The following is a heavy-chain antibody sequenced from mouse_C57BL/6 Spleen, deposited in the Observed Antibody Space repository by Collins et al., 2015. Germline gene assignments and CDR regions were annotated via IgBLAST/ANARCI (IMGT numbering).Heavy chain of an antibody. J-gene: IGHJ3*01. Sequence: QIQLVQSGPELKKPGKTVKISCKASGYTFTNYGMNWVKQAPGKGLKWMGWINTYTGEPTYADDFKGRFAFSLETSASTAYLQINNLKNEDMATYFCAREGLAYWGQGTLVTVSA. CDR2: INTYTGEP. CDR3: AREGLAY. V-gene: IGHV9-1*02. CDR1: GYTFTNYG. D-gene: IGHD3-3*01.